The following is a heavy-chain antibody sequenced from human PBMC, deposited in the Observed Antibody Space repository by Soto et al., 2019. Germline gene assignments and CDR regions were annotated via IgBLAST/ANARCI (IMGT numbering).Heavy chain of an antibody. J-gene: IGHJ6*03. CDR1: GFTVSSNY. CDR2: IYSGGST. Sequence: GGSLRLSCAASGFTVSSNYMSWVRQAPGKGLEWVSVIYSGGSTYYADSVKGRFTISRHNSKNTLYLQMNSLRAEDTAVYYCARAHPGYCSSTSCYESYYYYMDVWGKGTTVTVSS. D-gene: IGHD2-2*01. CDR3: ARAHPGYCSSTSCYESYYYYMDV. V-gene: IGHV3-53*04.